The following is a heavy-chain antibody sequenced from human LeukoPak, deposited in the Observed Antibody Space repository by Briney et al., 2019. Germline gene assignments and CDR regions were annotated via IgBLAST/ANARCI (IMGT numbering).Heavy chain of an antibody. CDR2: INHSGST. Sequence: PSETLSLTCAVYGGSFSGYYWSWIRQPPGKGLEWIGEINHSGSTNYNPSLKSRVTISVDTSKNQFSLKLSSVTAADTAVYYCARVTYDILTGYYWPLNYYYGMDVWGQGTTVTVSS. D-gene: IGHD3-9*01. CDR3: ARVTYDILTGYYWPLNYYYGMDV. J-gene: IGHJ6*02. CDR1: GGSFSGYY. V-gene: IGHV4-34*01.